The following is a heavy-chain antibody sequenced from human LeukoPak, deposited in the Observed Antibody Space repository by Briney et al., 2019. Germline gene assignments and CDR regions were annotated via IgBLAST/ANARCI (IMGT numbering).Heavy chain of an antibody. CDR2: IKQDGSEK. Sequence: GGSLRLSCAASGFTFSSYWMSWVRQAPGKGLEWVANIKQDGSEKYYVDSVKGRFTISRDDAKNSLYLQVNSLRAEDTAVYYCAREGFYGGTDYWGQGTLVTVSS. CDR3: AREGFYGGTDY. V-gene: IGHV3-7*01. D-gene: IGHD4-23*01. CDR1: GFTFSSYW. J-gene: IGHJ4*02.